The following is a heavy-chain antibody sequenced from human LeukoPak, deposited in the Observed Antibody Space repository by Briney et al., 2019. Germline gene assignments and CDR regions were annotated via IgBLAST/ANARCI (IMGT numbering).Heavy chain of an antibody. D-gene: IGHD2-2*01. CDR2: ISWNSGSI. V-gene: IGHV3-9*01. CDR1: GFTFDDYA. J-gene: IGHJ5*02. Sequence: GGSLRLSCAASGFTFDDYAMHWVRQAPGKGLEWVSGISWNSGSIGYADSVRGRFTISRDNSKNTLYLQMNSLRAEDTAVYYCAKVGNVLYCSSTSCLNWFDPWGQGTLVTVSS. CDR3: AKVGNVLYCSSTSCLNWFDP.